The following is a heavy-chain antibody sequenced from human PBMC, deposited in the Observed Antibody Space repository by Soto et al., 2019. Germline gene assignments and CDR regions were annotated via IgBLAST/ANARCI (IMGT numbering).Heavy chain of an antibody. J-gene: IGHJ4*02. CDR1: GYSITNHG. Sequence: QVRLAQSGGGVVQPGRSLTLSCAASGYSITNHGMHWVRQAPGKGLEWVALIWAHETEKYYADSVKGRFTVSRDTSTNTVYLQMDSLRAEDTATYYCGKDIRSGSIDYWGQGALVTVSS. CDR2: IWAHETEK. CDR3: GKDIRSGSIDY. V-gene: IGHV3-33*06. D-gene: IGHD1-1*01.